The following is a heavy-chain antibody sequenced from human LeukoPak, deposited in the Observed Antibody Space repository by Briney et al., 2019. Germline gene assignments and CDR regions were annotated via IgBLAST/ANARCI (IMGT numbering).Heavy chain of an antibody. Sequence: TGGSLRLSCAASGFTFSSYAMSWVRQAPAKGLEWVSAISGSGGRTYYADSVKGRFTISRDNSKNTLYLQMNSLRAEDTAVYYCAKFLPTHIVVANYYFDYWGQGTLVTVSS. J-gene: IGHJ4*02. CDR2: ISGSGGRT. V-gene: IGHV3-23*01. CDR1: GFTFSSYA. D-gene: IGHD2-21*01. CDR3: AKFLPTHIVVANYYFDY.